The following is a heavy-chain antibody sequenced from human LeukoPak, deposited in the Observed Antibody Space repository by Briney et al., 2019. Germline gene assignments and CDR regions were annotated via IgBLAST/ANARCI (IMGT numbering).Heavy chain of an antibody. CDR1: GFTFSSYA. D-gene: IGHD3-10*01. CDR3: AKASIITMVRGPVFQH. CDR2: ISGSGGST. V-gene: IGHV3-23*01. Sequence: GGSLRLSCAASGFTFSSYAMSWARQAPGKGLEWVSAISGSGGSTYYADSVKGRFIISRDNSKNTLYLQMNSLRAEDTAVYYCAKASIITMVRGPVFQHWGQGTLVTVSS. J-gene: IGHJ1*01.